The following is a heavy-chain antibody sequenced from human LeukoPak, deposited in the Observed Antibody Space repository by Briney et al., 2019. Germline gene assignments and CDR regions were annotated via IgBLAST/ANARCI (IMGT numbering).Heavy chain of an antibody. Sequence: SETLSLTCTVSGGSISSGGYYWSWIRQHPGKGLEWIGYIYYSGSTYYNPSLKSRVTISVDTSKNQFSLKLSSVTAADTAVCYCAYYYDSSGTPGYAFDIWGQGTMVTVSS. D-gene: IGHD3-22*01. V-gene: IGHV4-31*03. CDR1: GGSISSGGYY. CDR3: AYYYDSSGTPGYAFDI. CDR2: IYYSGST. J-gene: IGHJ3*02.